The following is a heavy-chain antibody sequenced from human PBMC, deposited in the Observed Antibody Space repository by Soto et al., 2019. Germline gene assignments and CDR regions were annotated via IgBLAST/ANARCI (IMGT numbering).Heavy chain of an antibody. D-gene: IGHD4-4*01. CDR2: INHSGST. CDR1: GFTFSNAW. Sequence: PGGSLRLSCAASGFTFSNAWMNWVRQAPGKGLEWIGEINHSGSTNYNPSLKSRVTISVDTSKNQFSLKLSSVTAADTAVYYCARGSSSTVTNYYYMDVWGKGTTVTVSS. J-gene: IGHJ6*03. V-gene: IGHV4-34*01. CDR3: ARGSSSTVTNYYYMDV.